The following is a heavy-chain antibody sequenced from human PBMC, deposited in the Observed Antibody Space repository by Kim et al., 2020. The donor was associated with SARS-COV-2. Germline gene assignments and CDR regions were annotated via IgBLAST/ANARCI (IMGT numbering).Heavy chain of an antibody. V-gene: IGHV3-15*01. CDR2: IKSTYDGGKK. CDR3: TPDAFDN. Sequence: GGSLRLSCVASEFSFNNYWMSWVRQAPGKGLEWVGRIKSTYDGGKKDNAAHVRGRFTIARYDSTNTLYLQMNSVKNEDTAVYYCTPDAFDNWGQGTMVTVSS. CDR1: EFSFNNYW. J-gene: IGHJ3*02.